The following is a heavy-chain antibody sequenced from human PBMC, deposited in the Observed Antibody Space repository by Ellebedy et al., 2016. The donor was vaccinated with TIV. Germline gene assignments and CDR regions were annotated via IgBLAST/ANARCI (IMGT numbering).Heavy chain of an antibody. CDR2: ISWDGGST. Sequence: GESLKISXAASGFTFSSYGMHWVRQAPGKGLEWVSLISWDGGSTYYADSVKGRFTISRDNSKNSLYLQMNSLRTEDTALYYCAKDILSGPSDYWGQGTLVTVSS. V-gene: IGHV3-43*01. D-gene: IGHD1-26*01. J-gene: IGHJ4*02. CDR1: GFTFSSYG. CDR3: AKDILSGPSDY.